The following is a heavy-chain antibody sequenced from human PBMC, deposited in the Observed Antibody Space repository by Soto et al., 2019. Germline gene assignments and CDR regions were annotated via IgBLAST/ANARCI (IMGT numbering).Heavy chain of an antibody. V-gene: IGHV4-39*01. CDR1: DGSISSSSYY. CDR3: ARRGGYDRADFDY. CDR2: IYYSGGT. D-gene: IGHD5-12*01. Sequence: ASETLSLTCTVSDGSISSSSYYWGWIRQPPGKGLEWIGSIYYSGGTYYNPSLKSRVTISVDTSKNQFSLKLSSVTAADTAVYYCARRGGYDRADFDYWGQGTLVTVSS. J-gene: IGHJ4*02.